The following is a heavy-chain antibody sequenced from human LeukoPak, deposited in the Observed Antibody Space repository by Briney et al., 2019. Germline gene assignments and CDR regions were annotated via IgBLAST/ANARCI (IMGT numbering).Heavy chain of an antibody. Sequence: SETLSLTCTVSTGSISIDYWSWIRQPPGKGLEWIGSIYYSERTNHDASLKSRVNMSVDTSKNQISLKLSSVTAADTAVYYCARHEDGTTLDYWGQGTLVTVSS. CDR2: IYYSERT. CDR1: TGSISIDY. V-gene: IGHV4-59*08. J-gene: IGHJ4*02. CDR3: ARHEDGTTLDY. D-gene: IGHD1-7*01.